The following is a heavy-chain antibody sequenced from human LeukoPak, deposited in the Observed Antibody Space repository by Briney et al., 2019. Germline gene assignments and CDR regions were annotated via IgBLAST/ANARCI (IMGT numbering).Heavy chain of an antibody. Sequence: GGSLRLSCAASGFTFSSYGMHWVRQAPGKGLEWVAFIRCDGSNKYYADSVKGRFTISRDNSKNTLYLQMNSLRAEDTAVYYCARVHPDYYDSSGYDWYFDLWGRGTLVTVSS. CDR1: GFTFSSYG. CDR2: IRCDGSNK. D-gene: IGHD3-22*01. J-gene: IGHJ2*01. V-gene: IGHV3-30*02. CDR3: ARVHPDYYDSSGYDWYFDL.